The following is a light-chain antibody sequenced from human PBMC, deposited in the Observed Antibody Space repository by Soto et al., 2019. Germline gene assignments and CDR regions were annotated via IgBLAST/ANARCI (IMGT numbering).Light chain of an antibody. CDR1: NSNIGTGFH. CDR2: ADN. CDR3: CSYVGSDTYVI. V-gene: IGLV1-40*01. J-gene: IGLJ2*01. Sequence: QSVLTQPPSVSGAPGQRVIISCTGTNSNIGTGFHVNWYQQLPGTAPRLLIYADNSRPSGVPDRFSGSKSDTSASLAITGLQSEDEADYYCCSYVGSDTYVIFGGGTKLTVL.